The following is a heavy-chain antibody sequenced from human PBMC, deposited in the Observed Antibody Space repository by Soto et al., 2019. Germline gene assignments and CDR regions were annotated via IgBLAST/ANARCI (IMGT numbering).Heavy chain of an antibody. D-gene: IGHD2-2*01. V-gene: IGHV6-1*01. CDR1: GDSVSSNSSA. CDR3: ARDSMRVPAAGGMDV. Sequence: SQTLSLTCAISGDSVSSNSSAWNCISQSPSRGLEWLGRTYYRSKWYNDYAVSVKSRITINPDTSKNQFSLQLNSVTPEDTAVYYCARDSMRVPAAGGMDVWGQGTTVTVSS. J-gene: IGHJ6*02. CDR2: TYYRSKWYN.